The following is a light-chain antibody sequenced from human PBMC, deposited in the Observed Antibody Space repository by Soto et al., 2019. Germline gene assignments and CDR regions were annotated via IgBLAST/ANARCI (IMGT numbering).Light chain of an antibody. CDR2: GAS. J-gene: IGKJ1*01. CDR3: QQYNNWPWT. CDR1: QSVATN. V-gene: IGKV3-15*01. Sequence: EIVMTQSPATLSVSPGERATVSCRASQSVATNLAWYQQKPGQPPRLLIYGASTRATGIPARLSGSGSGTEFTLTISRLQSVDFEVYSCQQYNNWPWTFGQGTKVDIK.